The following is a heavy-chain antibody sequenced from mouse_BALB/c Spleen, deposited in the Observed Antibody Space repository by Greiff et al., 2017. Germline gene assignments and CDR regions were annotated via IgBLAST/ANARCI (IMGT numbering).Heavy chain of an antibody. D-gene: IGHD2-1*01. CDR1: GYAFSSSW. CDR3: ARSLWYEEGYAMDY. V-gene: IGHV1-82*01. Sequence: QVQLQQSGPELVKPGASVKISCKASGYAFSSSWMNWVKQRPGQGLEWIGRIYPGDGDTNYNGKFKGKATLTADKSSSTAYMQLSSLTSVDSAVYFCARSLWYEEGYAMDYWGQGTSVTVSS. J-gene: IGHJ4*01. CDR2: IYPGDGDT.